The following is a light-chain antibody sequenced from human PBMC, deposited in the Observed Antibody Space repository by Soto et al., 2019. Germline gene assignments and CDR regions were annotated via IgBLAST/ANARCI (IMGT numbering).Light chain of an antibody. CDR2: GAS. CDR1: QSVSSSY. Sequence: EIVLTQSPGTLSLSPGERATLSCRASQSVSSSYLAWYQQKPGQAPRLLIYGASSRATGIPDRFSGSGSGTDFTLTISRLEPEDFPVYYGQQYGSSLFTFGPGTKVDIK. CDR3: QQYGSSLFT. V-gene: IGKV3-20*01. J-gene: IGKJ3*01.